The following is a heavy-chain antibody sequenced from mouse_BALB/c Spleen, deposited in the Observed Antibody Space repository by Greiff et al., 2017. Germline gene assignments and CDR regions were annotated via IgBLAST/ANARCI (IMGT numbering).Heavy chain of an antibody. Sequence: QVHVKQSGAELAKPGASVKMSCKASGYTFTSYWMHWVKQRPGQGLEWIGYINPSTGYTEYNQKFKDKATLTADKSSSTAYMQLSSLTSEDSAVYYCARGGGLQFAYWGQGTLVTVSA. CDR1: GYTFTSYW. CDR2: INPSTGYT. CDR3: ARGGGLQFAY. V-gene: IGHV1-7*01. J-gene: IGHJ3*01. D-gene: IGHD2-4*01.